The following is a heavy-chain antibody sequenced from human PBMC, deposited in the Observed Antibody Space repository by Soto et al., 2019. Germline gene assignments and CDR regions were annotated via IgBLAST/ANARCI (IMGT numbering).Heavy chain of an antibody. J-gene: IGHJ2*01. CDR3: AKRTTGWYFDL. V-gene: IGHV3-23*01. CDR2: ISGSGGNT. Sequence: EVQLLESGGGLVQPGGSLRLSCAASGFTFTSYAMNWVRQAPGKGLEWVSVISGSGGNTYYADSVKGRFTISRDNSKNTLYLQMNSLRAEDTAVYYCAKRTTGWYFDLWGRGTLVTVSS. CDR1: GFTFTSYA.